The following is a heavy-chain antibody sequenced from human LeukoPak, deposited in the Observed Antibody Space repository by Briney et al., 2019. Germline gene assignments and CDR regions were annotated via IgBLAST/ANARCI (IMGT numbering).Heavy chain of an antibody. V-gene: IGHV3-21*01. CDR3: ARAHSSRAGGFDY. J-gene: IGHJ4*02. D-gene: IGHD6-13*01. CDR2: ISSSSSYI. Sequence: GGSLRLSCAASGFTFSSYSMNWVRQAPGKGLEWVSSISSSSSYIYYADSVKGRFTISRDNAKNSLYLQMNSLRAEDTAVYYCARAHSSRAGGFDYWGQGTLVTVSS. CDR1: GFTFSSYS.